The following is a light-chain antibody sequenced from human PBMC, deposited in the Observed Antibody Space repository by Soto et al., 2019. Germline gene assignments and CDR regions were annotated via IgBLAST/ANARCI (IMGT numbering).Light chain of an antibody. Sequence: DVKINQSPSTLSASVGDRVTITCRASQSISSYLNWYQQKPGKAPKLLIYAASTLQSGVPSRFSGSGFGTDFTLTVSSLQPEDFATYYCQQNFSPPPVTFGQGRRLEIK. V-gene: IGKV1-39*01. CDR2: AAS. CDR3: QQNFSPPPVT. J-gene: IGKJ5*01. CDR1: QSISSY.